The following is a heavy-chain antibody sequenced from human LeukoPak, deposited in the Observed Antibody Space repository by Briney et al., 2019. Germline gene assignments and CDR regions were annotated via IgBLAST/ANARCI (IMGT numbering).Heavy chain of an antibody. CDR3: ARGPFSGSYSGAFDI. CDR2: INHSGST. J-gene: IGHJ3*02. CDR1: GGSFSGYY. Sequence: SETLSLTCAVYGGSFSGYYWSWIRQPPGKGLEWIGEINHSGSTNYNPSLKSRVTISVDTSKNQFSLKLSSVTAADTAVYYCARGPFSGSYSGAFDIWGQGTMVTVSS. D-gene: IGHD1-26*01. V-gene: IGHV4-34*01.